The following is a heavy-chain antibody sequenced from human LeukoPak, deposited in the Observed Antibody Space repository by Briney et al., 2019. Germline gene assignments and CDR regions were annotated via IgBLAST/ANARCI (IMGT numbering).Heavy chain of an antibody. D-gene: IGHD5-12*01. CDR1: GFTFSSYA. CDR3: ARGPGYSGYDTFDY. V-gene: IGHV3-7*03. CDR2: IKQDGSEK. Sequence: QPGRSLRLSCAASGFTFSSYAMHWVRQAPGKGLEWVANIKQDGSEKYYVDSVKGRFTISRDNAKNSLYLQMNSLRAEDTAVYYCARGPGYSGYDTFDYWGQGTLVTVSS. J-gene: IGHJ4*02.